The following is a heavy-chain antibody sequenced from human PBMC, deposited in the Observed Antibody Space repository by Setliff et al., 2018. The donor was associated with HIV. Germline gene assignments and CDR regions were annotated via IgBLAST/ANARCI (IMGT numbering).Heavy chain of an antibody. CDR3: ARVPSDSMYFDF. CDR1: GFTFNDYA. D-gene: IGHD6-6*01. J-gene: IGHJ4*01. Sequence: LRLSCAASGFTFNDYAIHWVRQAPGKGLEWMAVISHDGITGFYADSVNGRFTISRDNSRNTVFLQMNSLSGEDTAVYYCARVPSDSMYFDFWGHGTQVTVSS. V-gene: IGHV3-30*04. CDR2: ISHDGITG.